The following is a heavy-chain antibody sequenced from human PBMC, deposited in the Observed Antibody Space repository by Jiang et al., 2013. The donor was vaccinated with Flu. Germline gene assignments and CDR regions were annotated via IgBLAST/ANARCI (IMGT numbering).Heavy chain of an antibody. CDR3: AKAAQWELLYFDY. CDR1: GFTFSSYG. J-gene: IGHJ4*02. Sequence: VQLLESGGGVVQPGRSLRLSCAASGFTFSSYGMHWVRQAPGKGLEWVAVISYDGSNKYYADSVKGRFTISRDNSKNTLYLQMNSLRAEDTAVYYCAKAAQWELLYFDYWGQGTLVTVSS. CDR2: ISYDGSNK. D-gene: IGHD1-26*01. V-gene: IGHV3-30*18.